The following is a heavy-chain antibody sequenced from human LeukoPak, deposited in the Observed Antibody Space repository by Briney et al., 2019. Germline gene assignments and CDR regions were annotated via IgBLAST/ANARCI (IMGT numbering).Heavy chain of an antibody. CDR1: GFTFSSYA. Sequence: GGSLRLSCAATGFTFSSYAMSWVRQAPGKGLEWVSATSGSGGSTYYADSVKGRFTISRDNSKNTLYLQMNSLRAEDTAVYYCAKTASLYSLQLDYWGQGTLVTVSS. CDR3: AKTASLYSLQLDY. CDR2: TSGSGGST. J-gene: IGHJ4*02. V-gene: IGHV3-23*01. D-gene: IGHD1-26*01.